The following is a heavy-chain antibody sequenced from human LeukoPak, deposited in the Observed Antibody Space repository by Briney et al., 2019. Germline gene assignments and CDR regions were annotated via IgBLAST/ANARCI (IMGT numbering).Heavy chain of an antibody. CDR3: ATSPRRRGYSYQLDYGPYYYYSMDV. CDR1: GGSFSGYY. CDR2: INHSGST. Sequence: PSETLSLTCAVYGGSFSGYYWSWIRQPPGKGLEWIGEINHSGSTNYNPSLKSRVTISVDTPRNQFSLKLSSVTAADTAVYYCATSPRRRGYSYQLDYGPYYYYSMDVWGQGTTVTVSS. D-gene: IGHD5-18*01. J-gene: IGHJ6*02. V-gene: IGHV4-34*01.